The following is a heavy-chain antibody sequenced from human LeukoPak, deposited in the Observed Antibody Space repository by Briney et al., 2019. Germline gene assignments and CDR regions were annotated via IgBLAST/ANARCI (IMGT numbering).Heavy chain of an antibody. Sequence: SVKASCKASGYTFTGYYMHWVRQAPGQGLEWMGGIIPIFGTANYAQKFQGRVTITADESTSTAYMELSSLRSEDTAVYYCARVPAEGDYYYMDVWGKGTTVTVSS. CDR3: ARVPAEGDYYYMDV. CDR1: GYTFTGYY. V-gene: IGHV1-69*13. J-gene: IGHJ6*03. CDR2: IIPIFGTA. D-gene: IGHD2-2*01.